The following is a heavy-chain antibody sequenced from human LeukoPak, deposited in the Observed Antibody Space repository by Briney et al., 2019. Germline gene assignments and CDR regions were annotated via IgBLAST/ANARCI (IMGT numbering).Heavy chain of an antibody. Sequence: PGGSLRLSCAASGFTFSSYWMSWVRQAPGKGLEWVANIKQDGSEKYYVDSVKGRLTISRDNAKNSLYLQMNSLRAEDTAVYYCARDIYSGYDFLGANGGYWGQGTLVTVSS. V-gene: IGHV3-7*01. CDR1: GFTFSSYW. CDR2: IKQDGSEK. D-gene: IGHD5-12*01. J-gene: IGHJ4*02. CDR3: ARDIYSGYDFLGANGGY.